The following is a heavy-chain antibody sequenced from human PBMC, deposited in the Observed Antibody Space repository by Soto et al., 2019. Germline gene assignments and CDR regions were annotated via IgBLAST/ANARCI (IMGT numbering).Heavy chain of an antibody. V-gene: IGHV3-33*01. Sequence: QVQLVESGGGVVQPGRSLRLSCAASGFSFSSFGMNWVRQAPGKGLEWVAVIWYDGGNKFYADSVKGRFTISRDNSKNTVYLEMISLRVEDTAVYYCARDAVRGATKGGNYWFDSWGQGTLVTVSS. CDR3: ARDAVRGATKGGNYWFDS. CDR2: IWYDGGNK. CDR1: GFSFSSFG. J-gene: IGHJ5*01. D-gene: IGHD1-26*01.